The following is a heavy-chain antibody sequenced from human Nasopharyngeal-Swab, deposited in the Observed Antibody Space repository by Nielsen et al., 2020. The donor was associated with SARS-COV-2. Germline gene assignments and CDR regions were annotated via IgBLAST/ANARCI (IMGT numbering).Heavy chain of an antibody. J-gene: IGHJ6*02. CDR1: GFTFSSYE. Sequence: GSLRLSCAASGFTFSSYEMNWVRQAPGKGLEWVSYISSSGSTIYYADSVKGRFTISRDNAKNSLYLQMNSLRAEDTAVYYCARDERLEWLFGYYYYGMDVWGQGTTVTVSS. CDR3: ARDERLEWLFGYYYYGMDV. CDR2: ISSSGSTI. D-gene: IGHD3-3*01. V-gene: IGHV3-48*03.